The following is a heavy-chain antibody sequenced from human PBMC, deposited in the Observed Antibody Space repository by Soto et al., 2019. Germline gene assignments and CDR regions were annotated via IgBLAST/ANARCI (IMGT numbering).Heavy chain of an antibody. V-gene: IGHV4-4*02. D-gene: IGHD3-10*01. CDR1: GGSISSSNW. Sequence: SETLSLTCTVSGGSISSSNWWSWVRQPPGKGLEWIGEIYHSGSTNYNPSLKSRVTISVDKSKNQFSLQLSSVTAADTALYYFAGTTETITMVRGVIIPWFDPWGQGTLVTVSS. J-gene: IGHJ5*02. CDR2: IYHSGST. CDR3: AGTTETITMVRGVIIPWFDP.